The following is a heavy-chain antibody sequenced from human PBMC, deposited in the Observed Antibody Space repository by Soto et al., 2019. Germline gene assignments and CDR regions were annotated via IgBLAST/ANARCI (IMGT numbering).Heavy chain of an antibody. CDR1: GFTFSSYA. D-gene: IGHD3-16*01. J-gene: IGHJ6*02. Sequence: QVQLVESGGGVVQPGRSQRLSCAASGFTFSSYAMHWVRQAPGKGLEWVAVISYDGSNKYYADSVKGRFTISRDNSKNTLYLQMNSLRAEDTAVYYCARVPYGGSYGMDVWGQGTTVTVSS. CDR2: ISYDGSNK. V-gene: IGHV3-30-3*01. CDR3: ARVPYGGSYGMDV.